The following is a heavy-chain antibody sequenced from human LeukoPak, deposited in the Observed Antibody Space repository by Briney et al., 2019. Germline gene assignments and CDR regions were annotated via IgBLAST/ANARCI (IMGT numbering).Heavy chain of an antibody. V-gene: IGHV4-39*01. CDR3: ARHPRYSGSYYGRWFDP. J-gene: IGHJ5*02. CDR2: IYYSGST. CDR1: GGSIGSSSYY. Sequence: SETLSLTCTVSGGSIGSSSYYWGWIRQPPGKGLEWIGSIYYSGSTYYNPSLKSRVTISVDTSKNQFSLKLSSVTAADTAVYYCARHPRYSGSYYGRWFDPWGQGTLVTVSS. D-gene: IGHD1-26*01.